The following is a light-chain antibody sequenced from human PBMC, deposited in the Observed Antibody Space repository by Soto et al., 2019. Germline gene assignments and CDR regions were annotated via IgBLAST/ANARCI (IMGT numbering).Light chain of an antibody. CDR1: QSISSNY. CDR3: QQYDSSSYT. J-gene: IGKJ2*01. Sequence: EIVLTQSPGTLSLSPGERATLSCRASQSISSNYLAWYQQKPGQAPRLLISGASSRATGIPDRFSGSGSGTDFTLTISRLEPEYCAVYYCQQYDSSSYTFGQGTKLEIK. CDR2: GAS. V-gene: IGKV3-20*01.